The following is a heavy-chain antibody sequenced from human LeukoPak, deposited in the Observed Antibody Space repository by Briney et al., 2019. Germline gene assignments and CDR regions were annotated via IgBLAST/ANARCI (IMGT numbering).Heavy chain of an antibody. CDR1: GGTFASYY. V-gene: IGHV1-46*01. Sequence: ASVKESCRAGGGTFASYYMHWVGQAPRERVEWMGVINPSGGSTSYAQKFQGRVTMTRDMSTSTVYMQLTSLTSEDTAVYSCARDSPPVLRYFAWSYRPFYYGGQGTLLTLSS. CDR2: INPSGGST. D-gene: IGHD3-9*01. J-gene: IGHJ4*02. CDR3: ARDSPPVLRYFAWSYRPFYY.